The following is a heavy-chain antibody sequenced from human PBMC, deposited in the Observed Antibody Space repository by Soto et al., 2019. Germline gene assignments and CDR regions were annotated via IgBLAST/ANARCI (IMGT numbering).Heavy chain of an antibody. J-gene: IGHJ6*02. D-gene: IGHD4-17*01. CDR1: GGSISSSSYY. V-gene: IGHV4-39*01. Sequence: SETLSLTCTVSGGSISSSSYYWGWIRQPPGKGLEWIGSIYYSGSTYYNPSLKSRVTISVDTSKNQFSLKLSSVTAADTAVYYCARHRDYGDLDYYYYYYGMDVWGQGTTVTVSS. CDR2: IYYSGST. CDR3: ARHRDYGDLDYYYYYYGMDV.